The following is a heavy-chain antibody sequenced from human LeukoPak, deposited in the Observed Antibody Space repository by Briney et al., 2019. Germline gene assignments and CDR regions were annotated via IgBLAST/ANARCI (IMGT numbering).Heavy chain of an antibody. D-gene: IGHD3-22*01. J-gene: IGHJ4*02. CDR2: INHSGST. V-gene: IGHV4-39*01. CDR3: ARHPDYDSRLYYFDY. Sequence: SETLSLTCTVSGDSISTSNSYWGWIRQPPGKGLEWIGEINHSGSTNYNPSLKSRVTISVDTSKNQFSLKLSSVTAADTAVYYCARHPDYDSRLYYFDYWGQGTLVTVSS. CDR1: GDSISTSNSY.